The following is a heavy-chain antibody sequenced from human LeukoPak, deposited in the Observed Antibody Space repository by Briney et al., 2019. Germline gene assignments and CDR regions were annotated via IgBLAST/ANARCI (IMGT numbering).Heavy chain of an antibody. V-gene: IGHV1-2*02. CDR3: ARGVPYYYDSSGRFIGAFDI. D-gene: IGHD3-22*01. Sequence: ASVKVSCKASGYTFTGYYMHWVRQAPGQGLEWMGWINPNSGGTNYAQKFQGRVTMTRDTSISTAYMELSRLRSDDTAVYYCARGVPYYYDSSGRFIGAFDIWGQGTMVTVSS. CDR1: GYTFTGYY. CDR2: INPNSGGT. J-gene: IGHJ3*02.